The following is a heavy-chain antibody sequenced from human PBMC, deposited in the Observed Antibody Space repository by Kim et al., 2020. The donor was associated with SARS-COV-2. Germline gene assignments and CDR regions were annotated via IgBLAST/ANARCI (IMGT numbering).Heavy chain of an antibody. CDR3: AREGGYASPFDN. D-gene: IGHD5-12*01. Sequence: SETLSLTCTVSGGSISSYYWSWIRQPPGKGLEWIGYIYYSGSTKYNPSLKSRVTISVDTSKNQFSLKLSSVTAADTAVYYCAREGGYASPFDNWGQGTLVTVSS. CDR1: GGSISSYY. J-gene: IGHJ4*02. V-gene: IGHV4-59*01. CDR2: IYYSGST.